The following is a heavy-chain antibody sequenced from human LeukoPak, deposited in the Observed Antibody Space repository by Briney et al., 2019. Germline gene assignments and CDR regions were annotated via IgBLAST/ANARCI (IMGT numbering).Heavy chain of an antibody. Sequence: GGSLRLSCAASGFTFTSYAMSWVRQAPGKGLEWVSAISGSGGSTYYADSVKGRFTISRDNFRNTLYLQMNSLRAEDTAVYYCAKDNDWDFVSHFDHWGQGTLVTVSS. CDR1: GFTFTSYA. D-gene: IGHD3-9*01. V-gene: IGHV3-23*01. CDR3: AKDNDWDFVSHFDH. J-gene: IGHJ4*02. CDR2: ISGSGGST.